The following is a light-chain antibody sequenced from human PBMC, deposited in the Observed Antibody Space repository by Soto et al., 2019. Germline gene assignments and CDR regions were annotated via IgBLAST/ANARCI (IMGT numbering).Light chain of an antibody. V-gene: IGKV1-6*01. CDR1: RDVGSY. CDR3: LQDYGDSWT. Sequence: TPITPSPLSLSASVGEKIIITCRASRDVGSYVNWYQQKPGQAPKLVIYAASNLYTGVSSRFSGRRSGTEFILTISSLQPEDFASYYCLQDYGDSWTFGQGTKVDI. CDR2: AAS. J-gene: IGKJ1*01.